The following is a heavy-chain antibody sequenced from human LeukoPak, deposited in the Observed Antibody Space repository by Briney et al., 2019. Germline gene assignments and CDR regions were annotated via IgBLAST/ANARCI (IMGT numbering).Heavy chain of an antibody. D-gene: IGHD3-3*01. CDR3: ARYDFWSGYPDY. J-gene: IGHJ4*02. Sequence: ASVKVSCKASGYTFTSYDINWVRQATGQGLEWMGWMNPNSGNTGYAQKFQGRVTMTRNTSISTAYMELSSLRSEDTAVYYCARYDFWSGYPDYWGQGTLVTVSS. CDR1: GYTFTSYD. CDR2: MNPNSGNT. V-gene: IGHV1-8*01.